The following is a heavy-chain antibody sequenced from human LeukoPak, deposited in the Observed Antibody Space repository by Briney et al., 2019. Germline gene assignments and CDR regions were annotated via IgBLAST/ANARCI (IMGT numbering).Heavy chain of an antibody. CDR1: GYTFTGYY. Sequence: ASAKVSCKASGYTFTGYYMHWVRQAPGQGLEWMGWINPNSGGTNYAQKFQGWVTMTRDTSISTAYMELSRLRSDDTAVYYCAREGIAVAGTLGYWGQGALVTVSS. CDR2: INPNSGGT. V-gene: IGHV1-2*04. J-gene: IGHJ4*02. CDR3: AREGIAVAGTLGY. D-gene: IGHD6-19*01.